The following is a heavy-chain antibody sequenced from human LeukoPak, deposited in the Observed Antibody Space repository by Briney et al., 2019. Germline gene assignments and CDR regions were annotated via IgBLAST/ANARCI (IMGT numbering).Heavy chain of an antibody. D-gene: IGHD3-10*01. CDR3: AKDRGITMVRGVIITKTRYYYYGMDV. CDR1: GFPFSSYA. V-gene: IGHV3-23*01. CDR2: ISGSGGST. Sequence: PGGSLRLSCGASGFPFSSYAMSWGRQAPGKGLEWVSAISGSGGSTYYADSVRGRFTISRDNSKNTLYLQMNSLRAEDTAVYYCAKDRGITMVRGVIITKTRYYYYGMDVWDQGTTVTVSS. J-gene: IGHJ6*02.